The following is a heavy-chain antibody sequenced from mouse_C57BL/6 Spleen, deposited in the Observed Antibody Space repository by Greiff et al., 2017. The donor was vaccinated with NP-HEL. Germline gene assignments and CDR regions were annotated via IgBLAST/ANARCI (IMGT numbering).Heavy chain of an antibody. V-gene: IGHV1-4*01. J-gene: IGHJ3*01. D-gene: IGHD2-4*01. CDR2: INPSSGYT. CDR1: GYTFTSYT. CDR3: ARVYYDYDEGFFAY. Sequence: VKVVESGAELARPGASVKMSCKASGYTFTSYTMHWVKQRPGQGLEWIGYINPSSGYTKYNQKFKDKATLTADKSSSTAYMQLSSLTSEDSAVYYCARVYYDYDEGFFAYWGQGTLVTVSA.